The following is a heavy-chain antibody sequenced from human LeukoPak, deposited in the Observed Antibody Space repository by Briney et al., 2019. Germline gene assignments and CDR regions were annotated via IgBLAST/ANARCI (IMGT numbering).Heavy chain of an antibody. CDR3: ARLPGIVATIERYFDY. J-gene: IGHJ4*02. CDR2: IYPGDSDT. D-gene: IGHD5-12*01. CDR1: GYGFTSYW. Sequence: GESLKISCKGSGYGFTSYWIGWVRQMPGIGLEWMGIIYPGDSDTRYSPSFQGQVTISADKSISTAYLQWSSLKASDTAMYYCARLPGIVATIERYFDYWGQGTLVTVSS. V-gene: IGHV5-51*01.